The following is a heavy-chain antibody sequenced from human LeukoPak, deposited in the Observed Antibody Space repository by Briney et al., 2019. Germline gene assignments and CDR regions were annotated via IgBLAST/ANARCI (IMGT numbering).Heavy chain of an antibody. Sequence: SETLSLTCTVSGGSISSGGSYWSWIRQHPGKGLEWIGYIYYSGSTYYNPSLKSRVTISVDTSKNQFSLKLSSVTAADTAVYYCARNGDGNFDYWGQGTLVTVSS. CDR1: GGSISSGGSY. D-gene: IGHD2-21*01. CDR3: ARNGDGNFDY. V-gene: IGHV4-31*03. J-gene: IGHJ4*02. CDR2: IYYSGST.